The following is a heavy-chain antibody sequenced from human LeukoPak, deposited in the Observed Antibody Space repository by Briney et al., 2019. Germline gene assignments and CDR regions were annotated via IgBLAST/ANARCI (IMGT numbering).Heavy chain of an antibody. CDR1: GFTFDDYA. CDR2: ISWNSGSI. J-gene: IGHJ6*02. D-gene: IGHD3-3*01. CDR3: AKGQYYDFWRGGMDV. Sequence: GRSLRLSCAASGFTFDDYAMHWVRQGPGKGLEWVSGISWNSGSIDYADSVKGRFIISRDNAKNSLDLQMNSLRGEDTALYYCAKGQYYDFWRGGMDVWGQGTTVTVSS. V-gene: IGHV3-9*01.